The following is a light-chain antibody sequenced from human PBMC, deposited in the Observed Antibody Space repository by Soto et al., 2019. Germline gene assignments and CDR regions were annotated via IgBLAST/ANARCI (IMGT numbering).Light chain of an antibody. CDR2: NFN. V-gene: IGLV2-14*03. CDR1: SRDVGGYNY. J-gene: IGLJ2*01. CDR3: SSYRTGSVI. Sequence: QSALPQPASVSGSPGQSITLSCTGTSRDVGGYNYISWYQQHPGKTPRHIIYNFNNRPSGVSNRFSGSKSGNTPSLTISGLQAEDEADYYCSSYRTGSVIFGGGTKLTVL.